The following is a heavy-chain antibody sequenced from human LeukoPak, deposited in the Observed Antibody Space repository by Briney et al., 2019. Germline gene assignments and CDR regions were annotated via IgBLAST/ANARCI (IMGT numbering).Heavy chain of an antibody. CDR1: GFTFTSYW. V-gene: IGHV3-74*03. CDR2: INSDGSTT. J-gene: IGHJ4*02. D-gene: IGHD6-19*01. CDR3: ATGGSSGWYHFEY. Sequence: PGGSLRLSCAASGFTFTSYWMHWVRQAPGKGLVWVSLINSDGSTTKYADSVKGRFTMSRDNAKNTLYLEMNSLRGEDTAVYYCATGGSSGWYHFEYWGQGTLVTASS.